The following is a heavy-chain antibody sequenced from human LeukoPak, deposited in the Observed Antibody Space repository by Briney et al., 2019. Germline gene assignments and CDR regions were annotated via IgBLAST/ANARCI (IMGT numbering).Heavy chain of an antibody. J-gene: IGHJ6*02. D-gene: IGHD3-10*01. CDR1: GFTFSSYA. CDR3: ARSLLWFGDYYGMDV. CDR2: ISYDGSNK. V-gene: IGHV3-30-3*01. Sequence: GGSLRLSCAASGFTFSSYAMHWVRQAPGKGLEWVAVISYDGSNKYYADSVKGRFTISRDNSKNTLYLRMNSLRAEDTAVYYCARSLLWFGDYYGMDVWGQGTTVTVSS.